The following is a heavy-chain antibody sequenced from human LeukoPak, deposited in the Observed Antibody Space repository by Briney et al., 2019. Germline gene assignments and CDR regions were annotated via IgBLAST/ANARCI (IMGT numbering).Heavy chain of an antibody. CDR2: IYYSGST. J-gene: IGHJ6*03. Sequence: SETLSLTCTVSGGSISSYYWSWIRQPPGKGLEWIGCIYYSGSTNYNPSLKSRVTISVDTSKNQFSLKLSSVTAADTAVYYCARGCSDREYQLLRYYYYYMDVWGKGTTVTVSS. V-gene: IGHV4-59*12. CDR3: ARGCSDREYQLLRYYYYYMDV. D-gene: IGHD2-2*01. CDR1: GGSISSYY.